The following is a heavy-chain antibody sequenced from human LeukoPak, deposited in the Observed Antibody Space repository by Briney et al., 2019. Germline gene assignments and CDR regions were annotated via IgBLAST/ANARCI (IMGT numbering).Heavy chain of an antibody. J-gene: IGHJ5*02. CDR1: GVSFSNNY. D-gene: IGHD3-10*01. V-gene: IGHV3-72*01. CDR3: TREFYYKFDI. CDR2: IKHKDHGFVT. Sequence: GGSLRLSCTPSGVSFSNNYMNWGRQAPGKGLEWVGLIKHKDHGFVTEYAASVKGRFTISRDDSSDSLYLQMNSLKAEDTAIYYCTREFYYKFDIWGQGTLVTVSS.